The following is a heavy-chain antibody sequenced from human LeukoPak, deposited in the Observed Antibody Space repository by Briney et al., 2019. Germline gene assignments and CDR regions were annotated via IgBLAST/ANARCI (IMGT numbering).Heavy chain of an antibody. D-gene: IGHD1-14*01. CDR3: VSPVFINY. V-gene: IGHV3-64D*06. Sequence: GGSLRLSCSASGFTFSSLGMHWVRQAPGKGLEHVSTIGSDGDSTYYADSVKGRFTISRDNSKNALYLQMTSLRPEGSAVYYCVSPVFINYWGQGTLVTVSS. CDR2: IGSDGDST. J-gene: IGHJ4*01. CDR1: GFTFSSLG.